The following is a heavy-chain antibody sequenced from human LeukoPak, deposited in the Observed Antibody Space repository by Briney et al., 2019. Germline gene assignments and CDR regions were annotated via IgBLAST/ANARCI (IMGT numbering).Heavy chain of an antibody. V-gene: IGHV4-59*01. CDR1: GGSISSYY. Sequence: SETLSLTCTVTGGSISSYYWSWIRQPPGKGLEWIGYIYYSGSTNYNPSLKSRVTISVDTSKNQFSLKLSPVTAADTAVYYCAREVPRIAAAGTYYGMDVWGQGTTVTVSS. J-gene: IGHJ6*02. CDR2: IYYSGST. CDR3: AREVPRIAAAGTYYGMDV. D-gene: IGHD6-13*01.